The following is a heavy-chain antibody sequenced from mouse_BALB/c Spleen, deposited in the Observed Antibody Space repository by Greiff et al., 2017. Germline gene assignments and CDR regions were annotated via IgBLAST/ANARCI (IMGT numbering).Heavy chain of an antibody. V-gene: IGHV5-12-2*01. Sequence: EVKLQESGGGLVQPGGSLKLSCAASGFTFSSYTMSWVRQTPEKRLEWVAYISNGGGSTYYPDTVKGRFTISRDNAKNTLYLQMSSLKSEDTAMYYCARQKRREMDYWGQGTSVTVSS. J-gene: IGHJ4*01. CDR2: ISNGGGST. CDR3: ARQKRREMDY. CDR1: GFTFSSYT.